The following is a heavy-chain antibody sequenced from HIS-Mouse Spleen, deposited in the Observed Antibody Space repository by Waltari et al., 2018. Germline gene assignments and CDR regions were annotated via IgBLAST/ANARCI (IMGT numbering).Heavy chain of an antibody. V-gene: IGHV1-2*02. J-gene: IGHJ3*02. D-gene: IGHD3-10*01. CDR1: GFTFSSYG. Sequence: QVQLVESGGGVVQPGRSLRLSCAASGFTFSSYGMHWVRQAPGQGLEWMGWINPNSGGTNYAQKFQGRVTMTRDTSISTAYMELSRLRSDDTAVYYCARDSPTQLGGDAFDIWGQGTMVTVSS. CDR3: ARDSPTQLGGDAFDI. CDR2: INPNSGGT.